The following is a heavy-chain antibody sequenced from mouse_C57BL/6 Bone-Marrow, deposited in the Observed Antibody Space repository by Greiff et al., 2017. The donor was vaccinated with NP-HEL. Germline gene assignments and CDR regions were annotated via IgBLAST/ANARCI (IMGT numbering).Heavy chain of an antibody. CDR2: IYPRSGNT. CDR1: GYTFTSYG. D-gene: IGHD1-1*01. J-gene: IGHJ3*01. CDR3: ARRTTVGGFAY. V-gene: IGHV1-81*01. Sequence: QVQLQQSGAELARPGASVKLSCKASGYTFTSYGISWVKQRTGQGLEWIGEIYPRSGNTYYNEKFKGKATLTADKSSSTASMELRSLTSEDYAVVYCARRTTVGGFAYWGQGTLLTVSA.